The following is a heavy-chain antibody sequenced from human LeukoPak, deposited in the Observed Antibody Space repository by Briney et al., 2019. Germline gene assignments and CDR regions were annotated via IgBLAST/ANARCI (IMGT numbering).Heavy chain of an antibody. D-gene: IGHD6-13*01. CDR2: IYHSGST. Sequence: PSETLSLTCTVSGHSISSDYYWAWVRQPPGKGLEWIGSIYHSGSTYYNPSLKSRVTISVDTSKNQFSLKLSSVTAADTAVYYCAGNSWYRDAFDIWGQGTMVTVSS. CDR1: GHSISSDYY. CDR3: AGNSWYRDAFDI. J-gene: IGHJ3*02. V-gene: IGHV4-38-2*02.